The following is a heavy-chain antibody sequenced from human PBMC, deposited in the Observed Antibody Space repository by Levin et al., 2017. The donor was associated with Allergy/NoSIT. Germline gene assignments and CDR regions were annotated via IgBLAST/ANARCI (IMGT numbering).Heavy chain of an antibody. V-gene: IGHV4-34*01. J-gene: IGHJ4*02. CDR2: INHSGST. D-gene: IGHD6-13*01. Sequence: SSETLSLTCAVYGGSFSGYYWSWIRQPPGKGLEWIGEINHSGSTNYNPSLKSRVTISVDTSKNQFSLKLSSVTAADTAVYYCASRQLTPFDYWGQGTLVTVSS. CDR1: GGSFSGYY. CDR3: ASRQLTPFDY.